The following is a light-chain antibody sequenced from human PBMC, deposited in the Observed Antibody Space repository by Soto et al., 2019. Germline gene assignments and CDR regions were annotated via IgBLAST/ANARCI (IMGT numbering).Light chain of an antibody. CDR2: EVS. Sequence: QSVLTQPASVSGSPGQSITVSCTGTSSDIGASNYVSWYQQHPGKAPKLIISEVSNRPSGVSNRFSGSKSGSTASLTISGLQAEDEADYYCTSYTSSTTWVFGGGTKSPS. V-gene: IGLV2-14*01. CDR1: SSDIGASNY. J-gene: IGLJ3*02. CDR3: TSYTSSTTWV.